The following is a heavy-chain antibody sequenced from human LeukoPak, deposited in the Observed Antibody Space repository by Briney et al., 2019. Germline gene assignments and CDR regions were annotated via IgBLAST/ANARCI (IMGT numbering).Heavy chain of an antibody. J-gene: IGHJ1*01. D-gene: IGHD6-19*01. CDR2: IYYSGST. CDR1: GGSISSYY. V-gene: IGHV4-59*01. CDR3: ARGPDPKYSSGPPANFQH. Sequence: SETLSLTCTVSGGSISSYYWSWIRQPPGKGLEWIGYIYYSGSTNYNPSLKSRVTISVDTSKNQFSLKLSSVTAADTAVSYCARGPDPKYSSGPPANFQHWGQGTLVTVSS.